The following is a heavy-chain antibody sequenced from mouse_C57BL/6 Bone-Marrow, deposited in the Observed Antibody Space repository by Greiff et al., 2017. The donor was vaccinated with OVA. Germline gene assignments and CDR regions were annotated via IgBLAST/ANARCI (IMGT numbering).Heavy chain of an antibody. D-gene: IGHD1-1*01. J-gene: IGHJ4*01. V-gene: IGHV10-1*01. CDR2: IRSKSNNYAT. CDR3: VRQSGSSSYYYAMDY. CDR1: GFSFNTYA. Sequence: EVKLVESGGGLVQPKGSLKLSCAASGFSFNTYAMNWVRQAPGKGLEWVARIRSKSNNYATYYADSVKDRFTISRDDSESMLYLQMNNLKTEDTAMYYCVRQSGSSSYYYAMDYWGQGTSVTVSS.